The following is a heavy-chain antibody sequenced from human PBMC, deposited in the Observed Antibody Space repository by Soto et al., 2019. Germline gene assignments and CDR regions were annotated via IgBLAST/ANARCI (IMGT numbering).Heavy chain of an antibody. V-gene: IGHV4-59*01. CDR3: ARITRGYSYGYKFDY. D-gene: IGHD5-18*01. Sequence: SETHRVTWTVSGGSIRRFYGSWIRQHPGKGLEWIGYIYYSGSTNYNPSLKSRVTISVDTSKNQFSLKLSSVTAADTAVYYCARITRGYSYGYKFDYWGKGTLVTVSS. J-gene: IGHJ4*02. CDR2: IYYSGST. CDR1: GGSIRRFY.